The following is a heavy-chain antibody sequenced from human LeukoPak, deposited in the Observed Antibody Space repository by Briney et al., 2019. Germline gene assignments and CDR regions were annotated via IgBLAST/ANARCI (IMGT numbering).Heavy chain of an antibody. CDR3: AREVPDFWSGYIVDY. D-gene: IGHD3-3*01. CDR1: GGSISSYY. V-gene: IGHV4-59*01. CDR2: IYYSGST. J-gene: IGHJ4*02. Sequence: SETLSLTCTVSGGSISSYYWSWIRQPPGKGLEWIGYIYYSGSTNYNPSLKSRVTISVDTSKNQFSLKLSSVTAADTAVYYCAREVPDFWSGYIVDYWGQGTLVIVSS.